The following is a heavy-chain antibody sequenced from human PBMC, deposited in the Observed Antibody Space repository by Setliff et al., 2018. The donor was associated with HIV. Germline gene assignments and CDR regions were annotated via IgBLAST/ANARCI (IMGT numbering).Heavy chain of an antibody. J-gene: IGHJ5*02. V-gene: IGHV4-4*09. CDR2: IYNSAST. CDR3: ARRGRDGVLIVFATGFDP. D-gene: IGHD2-8*01. CDR1: GDSISNYY. Sequence: SETLSLTCTVSGDSISNYYWSWIRQPPGRGLEWIGYIYNSASTNYNPSLKSRVTISVDTSKKQFSLKLNSVTAADTAVYYCARRGRDGVLIVFATGFDPWGQGTLVTVSS.